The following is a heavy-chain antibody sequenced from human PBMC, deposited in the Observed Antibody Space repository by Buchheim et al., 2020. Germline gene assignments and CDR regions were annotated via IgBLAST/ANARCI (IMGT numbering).Heavy chain of an antibody. CDR2: INHSGST. V-gene: IGHV4-34*01. CDR1: GGSFSGYY. Sequence: QVQLQQWGAGLLKPSETLSLTCAVYGGSFSGYYWSWIRQPPGKGLEWIGEINHSGSTNYNPSLKSRVTISVDTSKNQLSLKLSSVTAADTAVYYCARLSRAGLHYYGMDVWGQGTT. D-gene: IGHD3-16*01. CDR3: ARLSRAGLHYYGMDV. J-gene: IGHJ6*02.